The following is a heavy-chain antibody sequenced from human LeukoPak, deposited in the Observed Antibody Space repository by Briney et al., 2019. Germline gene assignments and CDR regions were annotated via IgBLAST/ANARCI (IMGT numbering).Heavy chain of an antibody. CDR3: ARDGPWKSDY. CDR1: GFTFSSYS. V-gene: IGHV3-48*01. D-gene: IGHD1-1*01. Sequence: GGSLRLSCAASGFTFSSYSMNWVRQAPGKGLEWVSYISSSSSTIYYADSVKGRFTISRDKAKNSLYLQMNSLRAEDTAVYYCARDGPWKSDYWGQGTLVTVSS. CDR2: ISSSSSTI. J-gene: IGHJ4*02.